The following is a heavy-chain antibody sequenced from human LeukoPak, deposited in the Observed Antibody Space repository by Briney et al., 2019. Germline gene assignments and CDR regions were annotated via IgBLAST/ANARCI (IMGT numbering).Heavy chain of an antibody. V-gene: IGHV4-39*01. CDR2: IYYSGST. J-gene: IGHJ4*02. CDR3: ARDRACSNGVCSYFDY. CDR1: GGSISSTTYY. Sequence: SETLSLTCTVSGGSISSTTYYWGWIRQPPGKGLEWIGSIYYSGSTWYNPSLKSRVTVSADTSKNQFSLKLTSVTAADTAVYYCARDRACSNGVCSYFDYWGQGTVVTVSS. D-gene: IGHD2-8*01.